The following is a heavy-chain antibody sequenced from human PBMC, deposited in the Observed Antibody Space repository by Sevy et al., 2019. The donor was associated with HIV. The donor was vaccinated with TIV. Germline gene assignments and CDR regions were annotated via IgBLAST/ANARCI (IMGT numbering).Heavy chain of an antibody. D-gene: IGHD2-2*01. CDR2: IYTGGGI. CDR3: VRGLLFSSSWSDY. J-gene: IGHJ4*02. V-gene: IGHV3-53*01. CDR1: GFTVSNTY. Sequence: GGSLRLSCAASGFTVSNTYMSWVRQAPGKGLEWVSVIYTGGGIDYADSVKGRFTISRDNPKNTLYFQMNSLRTEDTAVYYCVRGLLFSSSWSDYWGQGTLVTVSS.